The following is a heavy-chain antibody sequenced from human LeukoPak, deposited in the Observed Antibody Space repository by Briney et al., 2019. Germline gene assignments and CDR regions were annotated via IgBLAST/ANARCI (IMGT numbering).Heavy chain of an antibody. D-gene: IGHD5-18*01. CDR2: IIPIFGTA. CDR1: GATFSSYA. V-gene: IGHV1-69*13. CDR3: AREYSYGYWGVFDY. J-gene: IGHJ4*02. Sequence: SVTVSCTASGATFSSYAISWVRQAPGQGLEWMGGIIPIFGTANYAQKFQGRVTITADESTSTAYMELSSLRSEDTAVYYCAREYSYGYWGVFDYWGQGTLVTVSS.